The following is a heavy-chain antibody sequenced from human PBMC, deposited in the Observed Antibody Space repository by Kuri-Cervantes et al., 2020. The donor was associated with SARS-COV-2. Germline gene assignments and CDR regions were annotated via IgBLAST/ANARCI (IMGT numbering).Heavy chain of an antibody. CDR2: INPDGSYT. V-gene: IGHV3-74*01. CDR1: GFTFSGHW. D-gene: IGHD3-3*01. J-gene: IGHJ6*02. Sequence: GGSLRLSCAVSGFTFSGHWIHWVRQAPGKGLVWVSRINPDGSYTNNADSVKGRFTISRDNAKNSLYLQMNSLRAEDTAVYYCARDSSRITIFGVVTRYGMDVWGQGTTVTVSS. CDR3: ARDSSRITIFGVVTRYGMDV.